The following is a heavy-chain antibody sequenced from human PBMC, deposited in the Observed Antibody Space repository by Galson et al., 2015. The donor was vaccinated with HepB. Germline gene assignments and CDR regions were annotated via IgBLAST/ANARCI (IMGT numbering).Heavy chain of an antibody. J-gene: IGHJ6*02. CDR2: INHSGST. D-gene: IGHD3-3*01. CDR3: ARGLMVFGVFIRTYYYYGMDV. V-gene: IGHV4-34*01. CDR1: GGSFSGYY. Sequence: ETLSLTCAVYGGSFSGYYWGWIRQPPGKGLEWTGEINHSGSTNYNPSLKSRVTISVDTSKNQFSLKLSSVTAADTAVYYCARGLMVFGVFIRTYYYYGMDVWGQGTTVTVSS.